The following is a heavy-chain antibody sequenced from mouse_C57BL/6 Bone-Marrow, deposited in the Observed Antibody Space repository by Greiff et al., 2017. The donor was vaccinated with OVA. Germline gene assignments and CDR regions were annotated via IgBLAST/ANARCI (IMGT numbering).Heavy chain of an antibody. J-gene: IGHJ2*01. CDR3: TRGYYFDY. CDR1: GYTFTSYT. V-gene: IGHV1-4*01. CDR2: IDPTNDYT. Sequence: HLHHSVAELAIPFSSVKMSCKASGYTFTSYTIHWVKQRPGQGLEWIGYIDPTNDYTNYNQKFKGKATLTADKSSSTAYMQLRSLTSEDSAVYYCTRGYYFDYWGQGTTLTVSS.